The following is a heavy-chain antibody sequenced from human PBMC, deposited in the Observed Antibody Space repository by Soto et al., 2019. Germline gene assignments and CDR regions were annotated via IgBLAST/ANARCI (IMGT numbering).Heavy chain of an antibody. CDR2: IYYSGST. V-gene: IGHV4-39*01. D-gene: IGHD6-6*01. CDR1: GGSISSSSYY. J-gene: IGHJ5*02. CDR3: ARHPYSSSSDALGWFDP. Sequence: SETLSLTCTVSGGSISSSSYYWGWIRQPPGKGLEWIGSIYYSGSTYYNPSLKSRVTISVDTSKNQFSLKLSSVTAADTAVYYCARHPYSSSSDALGWFDPWGQGTRVTVS.